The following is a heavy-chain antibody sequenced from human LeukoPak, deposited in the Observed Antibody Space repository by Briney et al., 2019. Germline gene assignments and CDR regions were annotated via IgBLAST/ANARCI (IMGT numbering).Heavy chain of an antibody. CDR1: GYTFTGYY. J-gene: IGHJ4*02. Sequence: ASVKVSCKASGYTFTGYYMHWVRQAPGQGLEWMGRINPNSGGTNYAQKFQGRVTMTRDTSTSTAYMALSGLRSDDTAVYYCASLYDIVGTTVDYWGQGTLVTVSS. D-gene: IGHD1-26*01. V-gene: IGHV1-2*06. CDR3: ASLYDIVGTTVDY. CDR2: INPNSGGT.